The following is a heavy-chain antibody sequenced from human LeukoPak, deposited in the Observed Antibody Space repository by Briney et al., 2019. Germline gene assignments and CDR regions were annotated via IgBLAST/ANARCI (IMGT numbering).Heavy chain of an antibody. V-gene: IGHV3-23*01. D-gene: IGHD5-18*01. CDR1: GFTFSSYA. CDR3: AKELAYSYAKFDY. J-gene: IGHJ4*02. CDR2: ISGSGSTT. Sequence: GGSLRLSCAASGFTFSSYAMSWVRQAPGKGLEWVSRISGSGSTTYYTDSVKGRFTVSRDNSKNTLYLQMDSLRVEGTAIYYCAKELAYSYAKFDYWGQGTLVTVSS.